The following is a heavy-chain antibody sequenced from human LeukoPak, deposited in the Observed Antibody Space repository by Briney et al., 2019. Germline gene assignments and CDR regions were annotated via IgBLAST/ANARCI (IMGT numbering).Heavy chain of an antibody. D-gene: IGHD2-15*01. CDR2: INPNSGDT. CDR3: AREESCSGGSCYSESEIIPSDY. J-gene: IGHJ4*02. Sequence: ASVKVSCKASGYTFTGYYMHWVRPAPGQGREWMGWINPNSGDTNYAQKFQGRVTMSRDTSISTAYMELSRLRSDDTAVYYCAREESCSGGSCYSESEIIPSDYWGQGTLATVSS. V-gene: IGHV1-2*02. CDR1: GYTFTGYY.